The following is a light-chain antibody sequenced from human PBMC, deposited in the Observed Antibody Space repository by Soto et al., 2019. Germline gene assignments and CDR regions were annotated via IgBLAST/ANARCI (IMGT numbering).Light chain of an antibody. Sequence: QSALTQPASVSGSPGQGITISCTGTSSDIGYYNYVSWYRQDPGKAAKLIIYGVNNRPSGVSDRFSGSKSGNTASLIISGLQAEDEADYYCTSYTRTTTLVVFGGGTKLTVL. V-gene: IGLV2-14*01. CDR3: TSYTRTTTLVV. J-gene: IGLJ3*02. CDR1: SSDIGYYNY. CDR2: GVN.